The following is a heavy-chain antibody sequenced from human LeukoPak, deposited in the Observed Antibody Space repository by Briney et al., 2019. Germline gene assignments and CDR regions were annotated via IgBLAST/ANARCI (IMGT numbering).Heavy chain of an antibody. V-gene: IGHV3-48*03. D-gene: IGHD3-3*01. Sequence: PGGSLRLSCAASGFTFSSYEMNWIRQAPGKGLEWVSYISSSGSTIYYADSVKGRFTISRDNAKNSLYLQMNSLRAEDTAVYYCARDAKYYDFWTHYFDYWGQGTLVTVSS. CDR2: ISSSGSTI. CDR1: GFTFSSYE. J-gene: IGHJ4*02. CDR3: ARDAKYYDFWTHYFDY.